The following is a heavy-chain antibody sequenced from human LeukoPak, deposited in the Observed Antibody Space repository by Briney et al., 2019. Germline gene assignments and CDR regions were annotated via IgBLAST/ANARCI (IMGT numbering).Heavy chain of an antibody. CDR1: GYTFTGYY. D-gene: IGHD2-15*01. J-gene: IGHJ4*02. CDR2: INPNSGGT. CDR3: ARVKAYCSGGSCSPDDY. V-gene: IGHV1-2*02. Sequence: ASVKVSCKASGYTFTGYYMHWVRQAPGQGLEWMGWINPNSGGTNYAQKFQGRVTMTRDTSISTAYMELSRLRSDDTAVYYCARVKAYCSGGSCSPDDYWGQRTLVTVSS.